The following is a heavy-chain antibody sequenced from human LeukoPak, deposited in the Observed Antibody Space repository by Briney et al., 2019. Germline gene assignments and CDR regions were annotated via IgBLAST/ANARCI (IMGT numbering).Heavy chain of an antibody. D-gene: IGHD3-22*01. J-gene: IGHJ4*02. V-gene: IGHV3-33*06. CDR1: GFTFSSYG. Sequence: AGRSLRLSCAASGFTFSSYGMHWVRQAPGKGLEWVAVIWYDGSNKYYADSVEGRFTISRDNSKNTLYLQMNSLRAEDTAVYYCAKDKDLYYYDSSGYLDYWGQGTLVTVSS. CDR2: IWYDGSNK. CDR3: AKDKDLYYYDSSGYLDY.